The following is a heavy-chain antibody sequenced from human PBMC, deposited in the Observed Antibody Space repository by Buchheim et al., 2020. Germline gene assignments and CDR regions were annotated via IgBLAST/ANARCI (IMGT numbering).Heavy chain of an antibody. J-gene: IGHJ4*02. CDR1: GFAFNRYA. D-gene: IGHD3-22*01. V-gene: IGHV3-21*01. CDR2: VSSSSTFI. Sequence: VQLVESGGGQVKPGGSLRLSCAASGFAFNRYAMSWVRQAPGKGLEWVASVSSSSTFIYYADSSKGRFTTSRDNDKNLVYLQMNSLRVEDTAVYYCAKDLDYYDSSGYYEPYYFDSWGQGTL. CDR3: AKDLDYYDSSGYYEPYYFDS.